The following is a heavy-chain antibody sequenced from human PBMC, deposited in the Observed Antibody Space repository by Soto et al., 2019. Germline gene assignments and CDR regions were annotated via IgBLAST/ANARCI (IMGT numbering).Heavy chain of an antibody. CDR3: ARGLIMITFGGVMYGMDV. V-gene: IGHV4-34*01. Sequence: SETLSLTCAVYGGSXSGYYWSWVRQPPGKGLEWIGEINHSGSTNYNPSLKSRVTISVDTSKNQFSLKLSSVTAADTAVYYCARGLIMITFGGVMYGMDVSGQGTTVTVSS. D-gene: IGHD3-16*01. J-gene: IGHJ6*02. CDR2: INHSGST. CDR1: GGSXSGYY.